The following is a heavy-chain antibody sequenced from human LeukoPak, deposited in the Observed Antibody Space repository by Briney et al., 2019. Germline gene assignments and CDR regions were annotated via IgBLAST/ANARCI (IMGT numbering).Heavy chain of an antibody. Sequence: GGSLRLSCAASGFTFSSCSMNWVRQAPGKGLEWVSSISSTSSYISYTDSVKGRLTISRDNSKNTLYLQMNSLRAEDTAVYYCAGSSSSWYYYYGMDVWGQGTTVTVSS. V-gene: IGHV3-21*04. CDR2: ISSTSSYI. CDR1: GFTFSSCS. CDR3: AGSSSSWYYYYGMDV. D-gene: IGHD6-13*01. J-gene: IGHJ6*02.